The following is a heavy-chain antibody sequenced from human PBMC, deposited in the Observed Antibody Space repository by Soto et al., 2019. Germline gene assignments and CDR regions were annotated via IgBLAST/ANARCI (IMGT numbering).Heavy chain of an antibody. Sequence: QVQLQESGPGLVKPSQTLSLTCTVSGGSISSGDYYWSWIRQPPGKGLEWIGYIYYSGSTYYNPSLKSRVTISVDTSKNPFSLKLSAVTAADTAVYYCARAPTCPLCSSNYFDYWGQGTLVTVSS. CDR3: ARAPTCPLCSSNYFDY. CDR1: GGSISSGDYY. V-gene: IGHV4-30-4*01. CDR2: IYYSGST. D-gene: IGHD3-10*02. J-gene: IGHJ4*01.